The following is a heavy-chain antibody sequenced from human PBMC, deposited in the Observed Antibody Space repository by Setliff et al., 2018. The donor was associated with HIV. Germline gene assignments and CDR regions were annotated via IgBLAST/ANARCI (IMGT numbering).Heavy chain of an antibody. V-gene: IGHV4-28*01. J-gene: IGHJ2*01. CDR3: ARSALWFGEADWYFDL. CDR2: IYKGGST. CDR1: GYSLSSSYW. Sequence: LSLTCVVSGYSLSSSYWWGWIRQPPGKGLEWIGWIGYIYKGGSTYYNPSLKSRVTMSEDTSKNQFSLKLRPVTAVDTAVYYCARSALWFGEADWYFDLWGRGTLVTVSS. D-gene: IGHD3-10*01.